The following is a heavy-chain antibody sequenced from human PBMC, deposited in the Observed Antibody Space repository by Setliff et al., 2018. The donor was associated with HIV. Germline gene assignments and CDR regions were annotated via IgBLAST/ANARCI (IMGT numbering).Heavy chain of an antibody. Sequence: GGSLRLSCAASGFMFDDYAMHWVRQAPGKGLEWVSGISWNSGSIGYADPVKGRFTISRDNAKNSLYLQMNSLRIEDTALYYCAKEGRTTSAFDVWGQGTMVTVSS. D-gene: IGHD1-1*01. CDR2: ISWNSGSI. CDR3: AKEGRTTSAFDV. J-gene: IGHJ3*01. V-gene: IGHV3-9*01. CDR1: GFMFDDYA.